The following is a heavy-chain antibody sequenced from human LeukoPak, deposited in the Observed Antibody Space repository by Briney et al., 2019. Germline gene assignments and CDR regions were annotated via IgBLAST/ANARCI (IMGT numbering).Heavy chain of an antibody. V-gene: IGHV4-59*01. J-gene: IGHJ6*03. CDR1: RGSISSYY. CDR2: VYYSGST. Sequence: SETLSLTSTVSRGSISSYYWSWIRPPPGKGLEWIGYVYYSGSTNYNTSLTSRVTISVDTSKNQVTLKLSFVIAADTAEYYGARVTYYYDSSVYYLGDYYYYYMDVWGKGTTVTISS. D-gene: IGHD3-22*01. CDR3: ARVTYYYDSSVYYLGDYYYYYMDV.